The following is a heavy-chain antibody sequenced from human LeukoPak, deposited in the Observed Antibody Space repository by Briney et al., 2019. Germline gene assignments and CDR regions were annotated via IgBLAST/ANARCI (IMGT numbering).Heavy chain of an antibody. D-gene: IGHD6-6*01. CDR1: GYSFTTYG. CDR3: ARDMIAARPNWLDP. J-gene: IGHJ5*02. CDR2: ISAYNGNT. V-gene: IGHV1-18*01. Sequence: ASVKVSCKASGYSFTTYGISWVRQAPGQGLEWMGWISAYNGNTNYAQKLQGRVTMTTDTSTSTAYMELRSLRYDDTAVYYCARDMIAARPNWLDPWGQGTLVTVSS.